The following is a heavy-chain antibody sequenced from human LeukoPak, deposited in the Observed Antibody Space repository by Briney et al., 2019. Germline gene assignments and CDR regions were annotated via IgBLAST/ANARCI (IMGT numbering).Heavy chain of an antibody. D-gene: IGHD1-26*01. CDR2: IIPIFGTA. V-gene: IGHV1-69*05. J-gene: IGHJ4*02. CDR3: AINSKVGATTWGDY. CDR1: GYTFSTYG. Sequence: ASVKVSCKASGYTFSTYGISWVRQAPGQGLEWMGGIIPIFGTANYAQKFQGRVTITTDESTSTAYMELSSLRSEDTAVYYCAINSKVGATTWGDYWGQGTLVTVSS.